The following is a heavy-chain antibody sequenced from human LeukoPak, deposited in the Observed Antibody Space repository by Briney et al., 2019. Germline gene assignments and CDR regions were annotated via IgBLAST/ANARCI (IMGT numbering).Heavy chain of an antibody. Sequence: GGSLRLSCAASGFTFSSYSMNWVRQAPGKGLEWVSYIGSSSSTIYYGDSVKGRFTISRDNAKNSLYLQMNSLRAEDTAVYYCAKDRGYYDSSGYYSYYFDYWGQGTLVTVSS. CDR2: IGSSSSTI. CDR3: AKDRGYYDSSGYYSYYFDY. J-gene: IGHJ4*02. V-gene: IGHV3-48*01. CDR1: GFTFSSYS. D-gene: IGHD3-22*01.